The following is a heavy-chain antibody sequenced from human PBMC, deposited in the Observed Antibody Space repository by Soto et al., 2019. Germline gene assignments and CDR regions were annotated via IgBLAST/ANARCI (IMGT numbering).Heavy chain of an antibody. D-gene: IGHD3-3*01. CDR1: GLIFSNTW. V-gene: IGHV3-15*07. J-gene: IGHJ4*02. CDR2: IKSKTDGETT. CDR3: SARYDLWSDYTQVALVY. Sequence: EVQLVESGGGLVKPGGSLRLSCAASGLIFSNTWMNWVRQAPGKGLEWVGRIKSKTDGETTDYTAPVKGRFTISRDDSKNTVFLQMNSLKTEDTAVYYCSARYDLWSDYTQVALVYWGQGTLVTVSS.